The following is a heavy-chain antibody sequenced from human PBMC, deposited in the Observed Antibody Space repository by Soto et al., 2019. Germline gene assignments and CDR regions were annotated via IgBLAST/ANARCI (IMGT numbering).Heavy chain of an antibody. V-gene: IGHV3-23*01. CDR3: ARGRIQLWSDMDV. Sequence: GGSLRRCWAASGFTVSSNAMNWVRQAPGKGLEWVSAISGPGHRTYYADSVKGRFTVSSDNSKKTVYLQMNSLRAEDTAIYYCARGRIQLWSDMDVWGQGTTVTVSS. D-gene: IGHD5-18*01. CDR2: ISGPGHRT. J-gene: IGHJ6*02. CDR1: GFTVSSNA.